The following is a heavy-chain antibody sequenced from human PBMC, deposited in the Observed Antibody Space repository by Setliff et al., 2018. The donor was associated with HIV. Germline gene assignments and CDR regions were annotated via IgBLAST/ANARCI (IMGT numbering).Heavy chain of an antibody. V-gene: IGHV4-59*01. D-gene: IGHD3-16*01. CDR1: GVSIENNF. Sequence: KTSETLSLTCTVSGVSIENNFWSWFRQPPGKGLEWIGYISYTGSTNYDPSLKSRLTIVADTSKSQFSLKLTSVTAADTAVYYCAGGAYIKMNYCFDYWGRGTLVTVSS. J-gene: IGHJ4*02. CDR2: ISYTGST. CDR3: AGGAYIKMNYCFDY.